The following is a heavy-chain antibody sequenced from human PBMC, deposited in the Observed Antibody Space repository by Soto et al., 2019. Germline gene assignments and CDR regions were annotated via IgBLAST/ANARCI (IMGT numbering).Heavy chain of an antibody. CDR2: IIPVFGTA. Sequence: SVKVSCKASGGTFSSYAISWVRQAPGQGLEWMGGIIPVFGTANYAQKFQGRVTITADESTSTAYMELSSLRSEDTAVYYCARVGGYCSSTSCYTEDYYYYYGMDVWGQGTTVTVSS. J-gene: IGHJ6*02. V-gene: IGHV1-69*13. CDR1: GGTFSSYA. CDR3: ARVGGYCSSTSCYTEDYYYYYGMDV. D-gene: IGHD2-2*02.